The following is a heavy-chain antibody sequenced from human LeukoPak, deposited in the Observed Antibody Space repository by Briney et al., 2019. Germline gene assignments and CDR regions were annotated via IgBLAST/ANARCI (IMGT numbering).Heavy chain of an antibody. CDR1: GGSISSYY. D-gene: IGHD2-2*01. V-gene: IGHV4-4*07. J-gene: IGHJ6*02. CDR3: ARDEGTSKYQLPYYYYGMDV. CDR2: IYTSGST. Sequence: PSETLSLTCTVSGGSISSYYWSWIRQPAGKGLEWIGRIYTSGSTNYNPSLKSRVTMSVDTSKNQFSLKLSSVTAADTAVYYCARDEGTSKYQLPYYYYGMDVWGQGTTVTVSS.